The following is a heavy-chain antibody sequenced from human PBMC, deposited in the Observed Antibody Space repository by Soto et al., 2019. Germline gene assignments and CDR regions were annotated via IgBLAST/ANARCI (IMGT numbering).Heavy chain of an antibody. CDR2: IIPFFGTS. J-gene: IGHJ6*02. CDR1: GGTFSSYP. CDR3: ARVGHITNYGMAV. V-gene: IGHV1-69*01. Sequence: QVQLVQSGAEVTKPGSSVQVSCEASGGTFSSYPINWVRQAPGQGLEWMGGIIPFFGTSNYAQKFQGRVTITADDSTSTAYMELRSLRSEDTAVYYCARVGHITNYGMAVWGQGTTVTVSS. D-gene: IGHD1-26*01.